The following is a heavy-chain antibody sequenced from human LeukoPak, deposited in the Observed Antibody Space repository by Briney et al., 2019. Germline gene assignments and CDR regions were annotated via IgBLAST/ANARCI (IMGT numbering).Heavy chain of an antibody. CDR2: ISPMFGIA. CDR3: ARGATGYSSSWYAGPPLCYFDY. Sequence: SVKVSCKASGGTLGTYAVSWVRQAPGQGLEWMGRISPMFGIANYTQRFQGRVTITTDESANTAYMELSSLTSEDKAVYYCARGATGYSSSWYAGPPLCYFDYWGQGTLVTVSS. J-gene: IGHJ4*02. CDR1: GGTLGTYA. V-gene: IGHV1-69*05. D-gene: IGHD6-13*01.